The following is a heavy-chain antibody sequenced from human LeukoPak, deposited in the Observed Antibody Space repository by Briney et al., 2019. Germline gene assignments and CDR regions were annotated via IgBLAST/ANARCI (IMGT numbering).Heavy chain of an antibody. CDR2: PSYDGRND. D-gene: IGHD2-2*01. V-gene: IGHV3-30*04. CDR3: ARAGGDCITTSGYFGHAFDL. Sequence: GRSLRLSCAASGFTCSSYAIDWLRQGPGQGWEGVAVPSYDGRNDYYGESVKGRFTVSRDNSKSTVFAQINSLRADDTAVYYCARAGGDCITTSGYFGHAFDLWGQGTLVTVSP. CDR1: GFTCSSYA. J-gene: IGHJ3*01.